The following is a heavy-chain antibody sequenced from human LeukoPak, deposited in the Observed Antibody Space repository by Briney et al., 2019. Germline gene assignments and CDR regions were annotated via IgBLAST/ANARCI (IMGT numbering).Heavy chain of an antibody. V-gene: IGHV4-59*08. CDR2: VYYTGSA. Sequence: SETLSLTCTVSGGSISTYYWSWIRQPPGKGLEWIGCVYYTGSAYYNPSLKSRVTISVDTSNNQFSLKLSSVTAADTAVYYCARHSPALHGMDVWGQGDTVTASS. CDR3: ARHSPALHGMDV. J-gene: IGHJ6*02. CDR1: GGSISTYY.